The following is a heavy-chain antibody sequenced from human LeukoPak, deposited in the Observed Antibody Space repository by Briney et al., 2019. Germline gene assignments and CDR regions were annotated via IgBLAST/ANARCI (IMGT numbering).Heavy chain of an antibody. J-gene: IGHJ4*02. D-gene: IGHD6-19*01. CDR3: ASEGCGWYCLES. V-gene: IGHV3-21*01. CDR1: GFTFSAST. CDR2: ISKYSEWM. Sequence: PGVSLRLSCAASGFTFSASTIIGVRQSPGKGLEGLSSISKYSEWMYSGASVKGRFTISRDNAKNSLYMQMNSLRAEDTAVYYCASEGCGWYCLESWGQGTLVTVSS.